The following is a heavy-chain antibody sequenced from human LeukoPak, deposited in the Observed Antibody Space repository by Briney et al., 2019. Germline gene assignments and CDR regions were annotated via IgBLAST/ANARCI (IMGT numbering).Heavy chain of an antibody. CDR1: GLSVSGRY. CDR3: TRDLTGTTWSENDY. D-gene: IGHD6-13*01. V-gene: IGHV3-53*01. Sequence: GGSLRLSCVASGLSVSGRYMSWVRPAPGKRLEWVSVIYSGDRTYYADSVKGRFTISIDTSKNTLYLQMNNLRADDTAMYYCTRDLTGTTWSENDYWGQGTLVTISS. CDR2: IYSGDRT. J-gene: IGHJ4*02.